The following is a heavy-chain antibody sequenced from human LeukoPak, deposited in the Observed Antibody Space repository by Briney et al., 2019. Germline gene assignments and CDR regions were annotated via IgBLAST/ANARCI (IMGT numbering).Heavy chain of an antibody. CDR1: GFTFSSYA. Sequence: PGGSLRLSCAASGFTFSSYAMHWVRQAPGKGLEYVSAISSNGGSTYYANSVKGRFTISRDNSKNTLYLQMGSLRAEGMAVYYCARGRGYGYTDAFDIWGQGTMVTVSS. J-gene: IGHJ3*02. D-gene: IGHD5-18*01. CDR2: ISSNGGST. V-gene: IGHV3-64*01. CDR3: ARGRGYGYTDAFDI.